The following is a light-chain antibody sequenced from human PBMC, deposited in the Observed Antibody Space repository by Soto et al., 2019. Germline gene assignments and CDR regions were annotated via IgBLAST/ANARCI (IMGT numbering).Light chain of an antibody. CDR3: SSYTSTSTLYV. V-gene: IGLV2-14*03. J-gene: IGLJ1*01. CDR2: DVS. CDR1: SSDIGGYNY. Sequence: QSALTQPASVSGSPGQSITISCTGTSSDIGGYNYVSWYQQLPGKVPKLIIYDVSNRPSGVSDRFSGSKSGNAASLTISGLQAEDDADYYCSSYTSTSTLYVFGTGTKVTVL.